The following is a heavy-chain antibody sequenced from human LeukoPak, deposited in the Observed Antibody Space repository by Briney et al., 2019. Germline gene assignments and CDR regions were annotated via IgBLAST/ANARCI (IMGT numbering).Heavy chain of an antibody. CDR3: ARGRMCYYDSSGYLSN. V-gene: IGHV4-34*01. J-gene: IGHJ4*02. CDR2: INHSGST. Sequence: SETLSLTCAVYGGSFSGYYWSWIRQPPGKGLEWIGEINHSGSTNYNPSLKSRVTISVDTSKNQFSLKLSSVTAADTAVYYCARGRMCYYDSSGYLSNWGQGTLVTVSS. CDR1: GGSFSGYY. D-gene: IGHD3-22*01.